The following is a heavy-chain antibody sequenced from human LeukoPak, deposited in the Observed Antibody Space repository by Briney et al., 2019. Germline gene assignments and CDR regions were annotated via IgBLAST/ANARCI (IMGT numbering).Heavy chain of an antibody. CDR1: GFTFSSYW. J-gene: IGHJ3*02. D-gene: IGHD4-23*01. CDR3: ARGGNSLLDAFDI. CDR2: IDSDGSST. Sequence: GGSLRLSCAASGFTFSSYWTHWVRQAPGKGLVWVSRIDSDGSSTTYADSVKGRFTISRDNAKNTVFLQMNSLRAEDTAVYYCARGGNSLLDAFDIWGQGTMVTVSS. V-gene: IGHV3-74*01.